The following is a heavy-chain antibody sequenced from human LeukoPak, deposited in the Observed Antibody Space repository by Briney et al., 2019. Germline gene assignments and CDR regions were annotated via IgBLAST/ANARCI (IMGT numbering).Heavy chain of an antibody. CDR3: ARRYYDNDGYFYFDY. CDR2: IYPGDSDN. D-gene: IGHD3-22*01. V-gene: IGHV5-51*01. Sequence: GESLNISCKGSGYSFTSYWIGWVRQIPGKGLEWIGVIYPGDSDNRYSPSLQGQVTISADKSTSTAYLQWSSLKASDTAMYYCARRYYDNDGYFYFDYWGQGTPVTVSS. CDR1: GYSFTSYW. J-gene: IGHJ4*02.